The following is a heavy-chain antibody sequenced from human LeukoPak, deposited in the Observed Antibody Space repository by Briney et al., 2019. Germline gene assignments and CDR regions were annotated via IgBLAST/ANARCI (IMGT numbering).Heavy chain of an antibody. J-gene: IGHJ4*02. CDR1: AFTFSSYA. D-gene: IGHD4-11*01. CDR2: ISGSGGST. V-gene: IGHV3-23*01. Sequence: PGGSLRLSCAASAFTFSSYAMSWVRQAPGKGLEWVSAISGSGGSTYYADSVKGRFTISRDNSKNTLYLQMNSLRAEGTAVYYCAKPRLQLWDYYFDYWGQGTLVTVSS. CDR3: AKPRLQLWDYYFDY.